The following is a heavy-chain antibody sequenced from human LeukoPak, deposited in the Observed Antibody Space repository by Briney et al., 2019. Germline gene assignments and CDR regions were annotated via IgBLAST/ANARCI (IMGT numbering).Heavy chain of an antibody. J-gene: IGHJ4*02. D-gene: IGHD1-26*01. V-gene: IGHV4-59*01. CDR1: GGSISSSY. Sequence: PSETLSLTCTVSGGSISSSYWSWIRQPPGKGLEWIGYIDYSGGTNYSPSLKSRVTISVDTSTSKNQFSLKLSSVTAADTAVYYCARDIGGSYYFHYWGQGTPVTVSS. CDR2: IDYSGGT. CDR3: ARDIGGSYYFHY.